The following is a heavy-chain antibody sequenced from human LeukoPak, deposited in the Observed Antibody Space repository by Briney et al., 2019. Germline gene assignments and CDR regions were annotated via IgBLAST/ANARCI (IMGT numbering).Heavy chain of an antibody. CDR1: GFTFSSYA. D-gene: IGHD3-10*01. V-gene: IGHV3-30-3*01. J-gene: IGHJ6*02. CDR3: ARERGLDSRGTSGMDV. Sequence: GGSLRLSCAASGFTFSSYAMHWVRQAPGKGLEWVAVISYDGSNKYYADSVKGRFTISRDNSKNTLYLQMNSLRAEDTAVYYCARERGLDSRGTSGMDVWGQGTTVTVSS. CDR2: ISYDGSNK.